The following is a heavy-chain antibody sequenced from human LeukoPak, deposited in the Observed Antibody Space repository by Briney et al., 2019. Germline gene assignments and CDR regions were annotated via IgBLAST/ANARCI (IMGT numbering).Heavy chain of an antibody. CDR3: ARALTDYSQLPSDAFDI. Sequence: ASVKVSCKASGYTFTSYAMNWVRPAPGQGLEWMGWINTNTGNPTYAQGFTGRFVFSLDTSVSTAYLQISSLKAEDTAVYYCARALTDYSQLPSDAFDIWGQGTMVTVSS. J-gene: IGHJ3*02. D-gene: IGHD1-1*01. V-gene: IGHV7-4-1*02. CDR1: GYTFTSYA. CDR2: INTNTGNP.